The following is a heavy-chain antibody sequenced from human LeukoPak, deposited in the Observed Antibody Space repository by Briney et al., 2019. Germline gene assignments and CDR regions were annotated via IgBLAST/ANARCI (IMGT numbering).Heavy chain of an antibody. J-gene: IGHJ4*02. CDR1: GGTFSSYA. Sequence: SVKVSCKASGGTFSSYAISWVRQAPGQGLEWMGGIIPIFGTANYAQKFQGRVTITADESTSTAYMELSSLRSEDTAVYYCARDRGGPTTGLNPSHFDYWGQGTLVTVSS. D-gene: IGHD4-23*01. V-gene: IGHV1-69*13. CDR2: IIPIFGTA. CDR3: ARDRGGPTTGLNPSHFDY.